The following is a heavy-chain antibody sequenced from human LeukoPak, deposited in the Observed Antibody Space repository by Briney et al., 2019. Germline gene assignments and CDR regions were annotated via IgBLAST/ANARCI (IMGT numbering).Heavy chain of an antibody. D-gene: IGHD2-15*01. CDR1: GFPFSSYA. Sequence: GRSLRLSRPAYGFPFSSYAMHWVRQAPGKGLEYVSSISVSGGSTYYADSVKGRFTISRDNSKNTLYLQMSSLRAEDTAVYFCVRGYSFGPYGMDVWGQGTTVTVSS. CDR2: ISVSGGST. V-gene: IGHV3-64D*09. CDR3: VRGYSFGPYGMDV. J-gene: IGHJ6*02.